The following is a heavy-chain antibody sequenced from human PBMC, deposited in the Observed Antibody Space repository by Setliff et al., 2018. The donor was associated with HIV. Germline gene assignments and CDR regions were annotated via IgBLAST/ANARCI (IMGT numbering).Heavy chain of an antibody. CDR2: INPNGGST. Sequence: ASVKVSCKASGYTFTSYYVHFVRQAPGQGPEWMGIINPNGGSTNYAQRFEGRVAMTADTSTNNVHMYLSSLRSEDTAIYYCARGGPGSSFGYDWFDPWGQGTPVTVSS. V-gene: IGHV1-46*01. CDR1: GYTFTSYY. CDR3: ARGGPGSSFGYDWFDP. J-gene: IGHJ5*02. D-gene: IGHD5-18*01.